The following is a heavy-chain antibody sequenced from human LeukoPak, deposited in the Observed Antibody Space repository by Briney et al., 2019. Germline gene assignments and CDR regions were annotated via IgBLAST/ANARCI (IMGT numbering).Heavy chain of an antibody. V-gene: IGHV3-9*01. D-gene: IGHD4-23*01. CDR3: ARADFYGGNTGY. CDR2: ISWNSDSI. J-gene: IGHJ4*02. CDR1: GFTFDDYA. Sequence: GGSLRLSCAASGFTFDDYAMHWVRQPPGKGLEWVSGISWNSDSIGYADSVKGRFTISRDNAKNSLYLRMNSLRAEDTAVYYCARADFYGGNTGYWGQGTLVTVSS.